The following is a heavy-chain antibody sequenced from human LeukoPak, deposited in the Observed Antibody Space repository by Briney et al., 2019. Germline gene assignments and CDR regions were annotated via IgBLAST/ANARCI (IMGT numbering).Heavy chain of an antibody. V-gene: IGHV1-2*02. J-gene: IGHJ4*02. CDR1: GYTFTGYY. D-gene: IGHD3-22*01. Sequence: ASVKVSCKASGYTFTGYYMHWVRQAPGQGLEWMGWINPNSGGTNYAQKFQGRVTMTRDTSISTAYMELSRLRSDDTAVYYCASRESGYYYDSSGPRSWGQGTLVTVSS. CDR3: ASRESGYYYDSSGPRS. CDR2: INPNSGGT.